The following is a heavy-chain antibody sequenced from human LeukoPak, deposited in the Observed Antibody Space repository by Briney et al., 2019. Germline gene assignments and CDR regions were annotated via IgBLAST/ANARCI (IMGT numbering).Heavy chain of an antibody. J-gene: IGHJ4*02. CDR3: ARGRDNWNCQGFDY. CDR1: GGSFSGYY. CDR2: INHSGST. D-gene: IGHD1-7*01. Sequence: SETLSLTCAVYGGSFSGYYWSWIRQPPGKGLEWIGEINHSGSTNYNPSLKSRVTISVDTSKNQFSLKLSSVTAADTAVYYCARGRDNWNCQGFDYWGQGTLVTVSS. V-gene: IGHV4-34*01.